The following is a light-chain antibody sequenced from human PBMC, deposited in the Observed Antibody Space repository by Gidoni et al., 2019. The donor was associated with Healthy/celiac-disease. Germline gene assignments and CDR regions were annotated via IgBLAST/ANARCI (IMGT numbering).Light chain of an antibody. CDR2: AAS. CDR1: QGISSY. V-gene: IGKV1-8*01. J-gene: IGKJ3*01. Sequence: AIRMTQSPSSFSASTGDRVTITCRASQGISSYLAWYQQKPGKAPKLLIYAASTLQSGAPSRFSGSGSGTDFTLTISCLQSEDFAIYYCQQYYSCPPFTFGPGTKVDI. CDR3: QQYYSCPPFT.